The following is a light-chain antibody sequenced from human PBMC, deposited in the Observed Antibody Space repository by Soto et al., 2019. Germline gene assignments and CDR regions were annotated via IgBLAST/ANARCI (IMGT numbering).Light chain of an antibody. V-gene: IGKV1-13*02. CDR1: QGISSY. CDR3: QQYYTYWHM. Sequence: AIQLTRSPSSLSASVGDRVTITCRASQGISSYLAWYQQKPGKAPKLLIYDASNLESGVPSTFSGSGSGTEFTLTISSLQPDDFATYYCQQYYTYWHMFGQGTRLEIK. J-gene: IGKJ5*01. CDR2: DAS.